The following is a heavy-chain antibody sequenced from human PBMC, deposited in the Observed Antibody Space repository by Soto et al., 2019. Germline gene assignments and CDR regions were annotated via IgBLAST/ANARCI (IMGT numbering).Heavy chain of an antibody. V-gene: IGHV3-23*01. D-gene: IGHD6-6*01. CDR2: ISGGGGST. J-gene: IGHJ4*02. CDR3: AKGLEFSSSTETFDY. Sequence: GGSLRLSCSASGFTFTNYAMSWFRQAPGKGLEWVSSISGGGGSTYYTDSVKGRFTFSRDNSKNTLYLRMNSLRAEDTAVYYCAKGLEFSSSTETFDYWGQGTLVTVSS. CDR1: GFTFTNYA.